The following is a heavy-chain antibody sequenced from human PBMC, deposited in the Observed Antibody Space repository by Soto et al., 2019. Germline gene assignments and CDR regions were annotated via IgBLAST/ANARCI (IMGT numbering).Heavy chain of an antibody. D-gene: IGHD6-25*01. J-gene: IGHJ4*02. Sequence: SETLSLTCTVSGDSISSSNYYWGWIRQPPGKGLEYIGCISYNGNTYYNPSLKSRVTISVDTSKKQVSLRLSSATAADTAVYYCARQESGPDHFAYWGQGTLVTVAS. CDR3: ARQESGPDHFAY. CDR2: ISYNGNT. V-gene: IGHV4-39*01. CDR1: GDSISSSNYY.